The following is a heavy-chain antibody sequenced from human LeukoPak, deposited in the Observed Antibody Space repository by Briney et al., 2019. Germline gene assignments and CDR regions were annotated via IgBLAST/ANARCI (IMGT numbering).Heavy chain of an antibody. CDR3: AKVRKERRYYYYMDV. J-gene: IGHJ6*03. CDR1: GFTFSSYG. CDR2: ISYDGSNK. V-gene: IGHV3-30*18. Sequence: GGSLRLSCAASGFTFSSYGMHWVRQAPGKGLEWVAVISYDGSNKYYADSVKGRFTISRDNSKNTLYLQMNSLRAEDTAVYYCAKVRKERRYYYYMDVWGKGTTVTVSS. D-gene: IGHD1-1*01.